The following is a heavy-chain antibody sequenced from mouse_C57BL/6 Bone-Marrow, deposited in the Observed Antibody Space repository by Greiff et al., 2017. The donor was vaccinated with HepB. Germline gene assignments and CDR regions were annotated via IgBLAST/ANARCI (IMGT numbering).Heavy chain of an antibody. Sequence: EVHLVESGGGLVKPGGSLKLSCAASGFTFSDYGMHWVRQAPEKGLEWVAYISSGSSTIYYADTVKGRFTISRDNAKNTLFLQMTSLRSEDTAMYYCARGRLPPYAMDYWGQGTSVTVSS. CDR3: ARGRLPPYAMDY. D-gene: IGHD2-2*01. CDR1: GFTFSDYG. CDR2: ISSGSSTI. J-gene: IGHJ4*01. V-gene: IGHV5-17*01.